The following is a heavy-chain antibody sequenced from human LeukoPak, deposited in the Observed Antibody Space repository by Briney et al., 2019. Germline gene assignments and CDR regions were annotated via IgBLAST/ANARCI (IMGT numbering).Heavy chain of an antibody. CDR1: GGSISSSSYY. Sequence: SETLSLTCTVSGGSISSSSYYWGWIRQPSGKGLEWIGSIYYSGSTYYNPSLKSRVTISVDTPKNQFSLNLSSVTAADTAVYYCARLYYDSSGYYQICYFDYWGQGTLVTVSS. CDR3: ARLYYDSSGYYQICYFDY. CDR2: IYYSGST. J-gene: IGHJ4*02. V-gene: IGHV4-39*01. D-gene: IGHD3-22*01.